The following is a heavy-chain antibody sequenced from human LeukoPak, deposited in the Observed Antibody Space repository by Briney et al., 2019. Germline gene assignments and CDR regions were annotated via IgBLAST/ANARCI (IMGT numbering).Heavy chain of an antibody. CDR1: GFSFISYG. CDR2: ISDDGRSK. Sequence: GGSLRLSCAASGFSFISYGMHWVRQAPGKGLEWVGVISDDGRSKDYADSVKGRFTISRDNSKDTLYLQMNSLRAEDTAVYYCAKGFGEGDYWGQGTLVTVSS. CDR3: AKGFGEGDY. D-gene: IGHD3-10*01. J-gene: IGHJ4*02. V-gene: IGHV3-30*18.